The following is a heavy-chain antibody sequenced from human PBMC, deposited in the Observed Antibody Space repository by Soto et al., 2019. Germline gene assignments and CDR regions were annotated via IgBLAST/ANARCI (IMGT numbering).Heavy chain of an antibody. CDR2: ISYDGSNK. J-gene: IGHJ4*02. CDR1: GFTFSSYG. D-gene: IGHD2-8*01. V-gene: IGHV3-30*18. CDR3: AKGMED. Sequence: QVQLVESGGGVVQPGRSLRLSCAASGFTFSSYGMHWVRQAPGKGLEWVAVISYDGSNKYYADSVKGRFTISRDNSKNTLYLQMNSLRAEDTAVYYCAKGMEDGGQGTLVTVAA.